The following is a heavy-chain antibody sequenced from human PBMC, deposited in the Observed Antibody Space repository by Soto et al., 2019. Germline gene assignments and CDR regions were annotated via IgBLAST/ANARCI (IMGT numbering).Heavy chain of an antibody. J-gene: IGHJ3*02. D-gene: IGHD6-13*01. V-gene: IGHV3-23*01. Sequence: GGSLILSCAASGFTFSSYAMSWVRQAPGKGLEWVSAISGSGGSTYYADSVKGRFTISRDNSKNTLYLQMNSLRAEDTAVYYCAKDLFFSIAAAGTGDFDIWGQGTMVTVSS. CDR2: ISGSGGST. CDR3: AKDLFFSIAAAGTGDFDI. CDR1: GFTFSSYA.